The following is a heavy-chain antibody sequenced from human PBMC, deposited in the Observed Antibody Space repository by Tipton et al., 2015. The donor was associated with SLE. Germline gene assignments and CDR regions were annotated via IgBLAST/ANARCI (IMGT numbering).Heavy chain of an antibody. V-gene: IGHV3-30*04. CDR3: RVGSSPDY. J-gene: IGHJ4*02. Sequence: SLRLSCAASGFTFSSYAMHWVRQAPGKGLEWVAVISYDGSNKYYADSVKGRFTISRDNSKNTLYLQMNSLRAEDTAVYYCRVGSSPDYWGQGTLVTVSS. D-gene: IGHD6-6*01. CDR1: GFTFSSYA. CDR2: ISYDGSNK.